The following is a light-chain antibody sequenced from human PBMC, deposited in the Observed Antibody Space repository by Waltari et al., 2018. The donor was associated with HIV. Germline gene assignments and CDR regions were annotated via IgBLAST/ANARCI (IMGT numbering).Light chain of an antibody. CDR2: DVT. V-gene: IGLV2-11*01. Sequence: QSALTQPRSVSGSHGQSVTISCTGTSSAAGDYKSVSWYQTHPGKAPKLIIYDVTERPSGVPDRFSGSKSGNTASLTISGLQAEDEADYFCCSHAGTSSFVIFGGGTKLTVL. CDR3: CSHAGTSSFVI. J-gene: IGLJ2*01. CDR1: SSAAGDYKS.